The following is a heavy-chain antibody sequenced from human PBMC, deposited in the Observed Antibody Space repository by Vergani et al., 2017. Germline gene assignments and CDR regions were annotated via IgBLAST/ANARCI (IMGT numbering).Heavy chain of an antibody. J-gene: IGHJ4*02. CDR2: ISSGGGDI. CDR3: ARGYPSDY. CDR1: GFTFDTYT. Sequence: EVQLLESGGGLVQPGGSRRLSCAGAGFTFDTYTMAYVRQAPGKGLEWVATISSGGGDIFYADSVKGRFTISRDNSKNTLFLQMNSLKDEDTAVYYCARGYPSDYWGQGTLVTVSS. D-gene: IGHD1-26*01. V-gene: IGHV3-21*02.